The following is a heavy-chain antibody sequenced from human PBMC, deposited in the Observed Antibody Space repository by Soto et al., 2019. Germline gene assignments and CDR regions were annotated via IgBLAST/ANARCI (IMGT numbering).Heavy chain of an antibody. CDR1: GDSVSSNSAA. Sequence: AHTLALTCAISGDSVSSNSAAWDWIRQSPSTGLEWVGRTYYRSKWYNDYAISVKSRITINPDTSKNQFSLQLNSVTPDDTAVYYCASIVGATADYWGQGTLVTVSS. CDR3: ASIVGATADY. J-gene: IGHJ4*02. CDR2: TYYRSKWYN. D-gene: IGHD1-26*01. V-gene: IGHV6-1*01.